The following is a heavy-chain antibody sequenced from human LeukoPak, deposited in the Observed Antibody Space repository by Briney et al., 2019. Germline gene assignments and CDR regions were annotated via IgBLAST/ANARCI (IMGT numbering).Heavy chain of an antibody. CDR2: FDPEDGET. J-gene: IGHJ3*02. V-gene: IGHV1-24*01. CDR3: ARDLIRGDI. CDR1: GYTLTELS. D-gene: IGHD3-10*01. Sequence: ASVKVSCTVSGYTLTELSMHWVRQAPGKGLEWMGGFDPEDGETIYAQKLQGRVTMTTDTSTSTAYMELRSLRSDDTAVYYCARDLIRGDIWGQGTMVTVSS.